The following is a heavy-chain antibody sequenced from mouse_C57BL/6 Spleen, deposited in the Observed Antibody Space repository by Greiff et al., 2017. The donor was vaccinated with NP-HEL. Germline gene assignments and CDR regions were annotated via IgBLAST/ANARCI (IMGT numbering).Heavy chain of an antibody. D-gene: IGHD2-1*01. CDR3: ARIYGNSYAMDY. CDR2: IYPGDGDT. Sequence: LQESGPELVKPGASVKISCKASGYAFSSSWMNWVKQRPGKGLEWIGRIYPGDGDTNYNGKFKGKATLTADKSSSTAYMQLSSLTSEDSAVYFCARIYGNSYAMDYWGQGTSVTVSS. CDR1: GYAFSSSW. V-gene: IGHV1-82*01. J-gene: IGHJ4*01.